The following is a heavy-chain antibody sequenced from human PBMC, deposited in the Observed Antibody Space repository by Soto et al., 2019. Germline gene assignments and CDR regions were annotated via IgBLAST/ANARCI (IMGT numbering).Heavy chain of an antibody. Sequence: GGSLRLSCAASGFTFSSYSMNWVRQAPGKGLEWVSYISSSSSTIYYADSVKGRFTISRDNAKNSLYLQMNSLRAEDTAVYYCARGPMEIAAGPFDYWGQGTLVTVSS. V-gene: IGHV3-48*01. D-gene: IGHD6-13*01. CDR1: GFTFSSYS. CDR2: ISSSSSTI. J-gene: IGHJ4*02. CDR3: ARGPMEIAAGPFDY.